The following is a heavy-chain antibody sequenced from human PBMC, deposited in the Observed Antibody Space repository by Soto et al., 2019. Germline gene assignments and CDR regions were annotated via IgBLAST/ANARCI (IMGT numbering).Heavy chain of an antibody. CDR2: IYYSGST. V-gene: IGHV4-31*03. J-gene: IGHJ4*02. CDR1: GGSISSGGYY. D-gene: IGHD5-12*01. Sequence: SETLSLTCTVSGGSISSGGYYWSWIRQHPGKGLEWIGYIYYSGSTYYNPSLEGRVTISVDTSKNQFSLKLSSVTAADTAVYYCARGGGSGYSGYHRYFDYWGQGTLVTVSS. CDR3: ARGGGSGYSGYHRYFDY.